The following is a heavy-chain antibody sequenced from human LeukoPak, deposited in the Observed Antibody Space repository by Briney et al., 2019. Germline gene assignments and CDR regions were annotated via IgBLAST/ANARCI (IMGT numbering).Heavy chain of an antibody. V-gene: IGHV4-34*09. CDR3: ARDGGSGSYDPSGAFDI. CDR1: GGSFTYYY. CDR2: INHAGST. J-gene: IGHJ3*02. Sequence: SETLSLTCALYGGSFTYYYWSWIRQPAGKGLEWIGEINHAGSTTYNPSLKSRVTISVDTSKNQFSLKLSSVTAADTAVYYCARDGGSGSYDPSGAFDIWGQGTMVTVSS. D-gene: IGHD3-10*01.